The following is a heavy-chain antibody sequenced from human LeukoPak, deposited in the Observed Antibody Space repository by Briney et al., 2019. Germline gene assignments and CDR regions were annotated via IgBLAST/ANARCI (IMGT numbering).Heavy chain of an antibody. Sequence: GASVKVSCKASGGTFSSYAISWVRQAPGQGLEWMGGIIPIFGTANYAQKFQGRVTITADESTSTAYMELSSLRSEDTAVYYCARAAVATRRGSWFDPWGQGTLVTVSS. J-gene: IGHJ5*02. CDR3: ARAAVATRRGSWFDP. D-gene: IGHD5-12*01. CDR2: IIPIFGTA. CDR1: GGTFSSYA. V-gene: IGHV1-69*13.